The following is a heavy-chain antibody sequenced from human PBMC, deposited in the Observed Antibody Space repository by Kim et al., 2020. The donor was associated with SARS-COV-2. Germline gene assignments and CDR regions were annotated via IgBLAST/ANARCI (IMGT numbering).Heavy chain of an antibody. D-gene: IGHD3-3*02. CDR3: AKLDFYGMDV. J-gene: IGHJ6*02. CDR2: ST. Sequence: STDYADSVKGRFTISRDNAKNTLYLQMSSVRAEDTAVYYCAKLDFYGMDVWGQGTTVVVSS. V-gene: IGHV3-74*01.